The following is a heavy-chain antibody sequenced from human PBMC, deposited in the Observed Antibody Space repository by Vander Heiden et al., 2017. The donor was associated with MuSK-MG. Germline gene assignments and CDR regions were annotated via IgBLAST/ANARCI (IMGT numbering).Heavy chain of an antibody. Sequence: QVQLVQSGAEVKKPGASVKVSCTASGYTFPSYYMHWGRQAPGQGLEWMGIINPSGGSTSYAQKFQGRVTMTRDTSTSTVYMELSSLRSEDTAVYYCARDRSPAGVATSYYFDYWGQGTLVTVSS. J-gene: IGHJ4*02. CDR3: ARDRSPAGVATSYYFDY. V-gene: IGHV1-46*03. CDR2: INPSGGST. CDR1: GYTFPSYY. D-gene: IGHD5-12*01.